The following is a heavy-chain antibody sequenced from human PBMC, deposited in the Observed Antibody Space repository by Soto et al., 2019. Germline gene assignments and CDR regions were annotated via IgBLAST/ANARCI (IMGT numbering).Heavy chain of an antibody. CDR1: GYTFTGYY. CDR2: INPNSGGT. Sequence: QVQLVQSGAEVKKPGASVKVSCKASGYTFTGYYMHWVRQAPGQGLEWMGWINPNSGGTNYAQKFQGWVTMTRDTSISTAYMELSRLRSDDTALYYCARSVSAADPRGAFDIWGQGTMVTVSS. V-gene: IGHV1-2*04. J-gene: IGHJ3*02. CDR3: ARSVSAADPRGAFDI. D-gene: IGHD6-13*01.